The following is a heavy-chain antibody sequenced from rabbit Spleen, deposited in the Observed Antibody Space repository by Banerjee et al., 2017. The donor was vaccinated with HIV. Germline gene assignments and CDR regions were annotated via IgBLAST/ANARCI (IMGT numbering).Heavy chain of an antibody. CDR3: VREAIYAGYVDVNL. J-gene: IGHJ4*01. CDR1: GLDFKNYY. V-gene: IGHV1S47*01. D-gene: IGHD6-1*01. Sequence: QEQVVESGGGLVQAEGSLTLSCKVSGLDFKNYYMTWVRQAPGKGLDWIGLIESIFGMTIYASSVIVRFTISRANAQNPVFLQITSLTAAHTPTYFSVREAIYAGYVDVNLWGPCTLVTVS. CDR2: IESIFGMT.